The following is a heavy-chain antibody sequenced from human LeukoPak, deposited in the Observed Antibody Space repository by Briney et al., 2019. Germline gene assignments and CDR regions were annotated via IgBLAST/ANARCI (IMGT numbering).Heavy chain of an antibody. D-gene: IGHD6-19*01. CDR2: INTNTGNP. V-gene: IGHV7-4-1*02. J-gene: IGHJ4*02. CDR3: ARGVIAVASSALY. CDR1: GGTFSSYA. Sequence: ASVKVSCKASGGTFSSYAISWVRQAPGQGLEWMGWINTNTGNPTYAQGFAGRFVFSLDTSVSTAYLQISSLKAEDTAVYYCARGVIAVASSALYWGQGTLVTVSS.